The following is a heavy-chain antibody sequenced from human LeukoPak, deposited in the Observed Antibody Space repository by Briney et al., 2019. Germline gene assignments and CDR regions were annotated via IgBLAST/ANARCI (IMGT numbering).Heavy chain of an antibody. V-gene: IGHV3-23*01. CDR2: ISGSGGST. CDR1: GFTFSSYV. J-gene: IGHJ4*02. CDR3: AKPSGNSVRGGFDY. Sequence: GGSLRLSCAASGFTFSSYVMSWVRQAPGKGLEWVSAISGSGGSTYYADSVKGRFTISRDNSKNTLYLQMNSLRAEDTAVYYCAKPSGNSVRGGFDYWGQGTLVTVSS. D-gene: IGHD4-23*01.